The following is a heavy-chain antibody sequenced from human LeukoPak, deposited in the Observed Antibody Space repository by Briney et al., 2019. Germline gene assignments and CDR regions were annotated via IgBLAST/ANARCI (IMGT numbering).Heavy chain of an antibody. Sequence: GGSLRLSCAASGFTFSSYAMSWVRQAPGRGPEWVSAISGSGGSTYYADSVKGRFTISRDNSKNTLYLQINSLRAEDTAVYYCAKRRGESYFDYWGQGTLVTVSS. D-gene: IGHD3-10*01. V-gene: IGHV3-23*01. CDR3: AKRRGESYFDY. CDR1: GFTFSSYA. J-gene: IGHJ4*02. CDR2: ISGSGGST.